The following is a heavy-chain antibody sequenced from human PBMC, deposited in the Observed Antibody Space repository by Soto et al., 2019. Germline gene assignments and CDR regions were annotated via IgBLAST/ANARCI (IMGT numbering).Heavy chain of an antibody. D-gene: IGHD2-15*01. V-gene: IGHV3-23*01. Sequence: VGSLRLSCAASGFTFSSYAMSWVRQAPGKGLEWVSAISGSGGSTYYADSVKGRFTISRDNSKNTLYLQMNSLRAEDTAVYYCAKDRCRGGSWLHNWFDPWGQGTLVTVSS. J-gene: IGHJ5*02. CDR2: ISGSGGST. CDR1: GFTFSSYA. CDR3: AKDRCRGGSWLHNWFDP.